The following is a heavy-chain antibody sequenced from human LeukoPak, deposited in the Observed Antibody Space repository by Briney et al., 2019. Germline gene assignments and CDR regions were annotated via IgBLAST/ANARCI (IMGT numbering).Heavy chain of an antibody. CDR1: GFTFSSYE. Sequence: PGGSLRLSCAASGFTFSSYEMNWVRQAPGKGLEWVSAISGSGGSTYYADSVKGSTYYADSVKGRFTISRDNSKNTLYLQMNSLRAEDTAIYYCARDPSWFGEGAPRFDLWGQGTLVTVSS. D-gene: IGHD3-10*01. CDR3: ARDPSWFGEGAPRFDL. J-gene: IGHJ5*02. CDR2: ISGSGGSTYYADSVKGST. V-gene: IGHV3-23*01.